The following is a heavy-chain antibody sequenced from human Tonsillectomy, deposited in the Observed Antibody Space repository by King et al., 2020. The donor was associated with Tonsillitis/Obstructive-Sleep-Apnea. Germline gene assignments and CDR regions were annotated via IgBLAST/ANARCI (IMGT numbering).Heavy chain of an antibody. J-gene: IGHJ3*02. CDR2: IIPILGIA. CDR3: AREEWNSSGWYPPTDAFDI. D-gene: IGHD6-19*01. Sequence: QLVQSGAEVKKPGSSVKVSCKASGGTFSSYAISWVRQAPGQGLEWMGRIIPILGIANYAQKFQGRVTITADKSTSTAYMELSSLRSEDTAVYYCAREEWNSSGWYPPTDAFDIWGQGTMVTVSS. V-gene: IGHV1-69*09. CDR1: GGTFSSYA.